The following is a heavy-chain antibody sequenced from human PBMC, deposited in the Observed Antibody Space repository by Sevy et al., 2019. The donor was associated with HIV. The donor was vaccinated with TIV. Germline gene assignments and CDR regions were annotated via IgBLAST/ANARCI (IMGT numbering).Heavy chain of an antibody. V-gene: IGHV3-23*01. D-gene: IGHD2-8*01. CDR3: AREGCTKPHDY. CDR2: LSFGCGEI. Sequence: GGSLRLSCAASGFTFSKYSMSWVRQPPGKGLEWVSTLSFGCGEINYADSVKGRFTISRDNSKSSVYLQMTNLRPEDTDVYYCAREGCTKPHDYWGQGTLVTVSS. J-gene: IGHJ4*02. CDR1: GFTFSKYS.